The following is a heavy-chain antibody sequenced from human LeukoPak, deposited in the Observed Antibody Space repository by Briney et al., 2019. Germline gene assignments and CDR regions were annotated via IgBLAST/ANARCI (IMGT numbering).Heavy chain of an antibody. V-gene: IGHV3-21*01. CDR1: GFTFSSYS. Sequence: PGGSLRLSCAASGFTFSSYSMNWVRQAPGKGLEWVSSISSSSSYIYYADSVKGRFTISRDNAKNSLYLQMNSLRDEDTAVYYCVRVPYALVGATHYCYMDVWGKGTTVSISS. J-gene: IGHJ6*03. CDR3: VRVPYALVGATHYCYMDV. CDR2: ISSSSSYI. D-gene: IGHD1-26*01.